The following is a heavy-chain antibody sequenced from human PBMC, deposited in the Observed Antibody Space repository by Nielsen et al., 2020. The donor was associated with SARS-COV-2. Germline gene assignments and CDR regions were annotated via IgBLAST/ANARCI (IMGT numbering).Heavy chain of an antibody. D-gene: IGHD2-15*01. CDR3: AKDSEYDIEGSGNWFDP. Sequence: SLLPSSASSGSTFDDYAMQWVRPAPGKGLEWVSGISWNSSSIDYADTVKGRFTITRDNAKNSLYLQMNSLRAEDTALYYCAKDSEYDIEGSGNWFDPWGQGTLVTVSS. J-gene: IGHJ5*02. CDR1: GSTFDDYA. V-gene: IGHV3-9*01. CDR2: ISWNSSSI.